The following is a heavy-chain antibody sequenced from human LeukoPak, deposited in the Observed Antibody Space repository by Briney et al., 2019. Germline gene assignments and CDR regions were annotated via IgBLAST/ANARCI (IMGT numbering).Heavy chain of an antibody. CDR3: ARGTIEGFDP. Sequence: ASVKVSCKASGYTFTSYDINWVRQATGQGLEWMGIINPSGGSATYAQKFQGRVTMTREMSTSTVYMELSSLKSEDTAVYYCARGTIEGFDPWGQGTLVTVSS. CDR1: GYTFTSYD. J-gene: IGHJ5*02. D-gene: IGHD1-7*01. CDR2: INPSGGSA. V-gene: IGHV1-46*01.